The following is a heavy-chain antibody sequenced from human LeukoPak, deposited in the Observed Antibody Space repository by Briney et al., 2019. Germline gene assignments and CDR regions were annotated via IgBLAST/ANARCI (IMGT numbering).Heavy chain of an antibody. Sequence: PGRSLRLSCAASGFTFSSYAMHWVRQAPGKGLEWVAVISYDGSNKYYADSVKGRFTISRDNSKNTLYLQMNSLRAEDTAVYYCARDVGSSSWLYWGQGTLVTVSS. CDR2: ISYDGSNK. CDR3: ARDVGSSSWLY. CDR1: GFTFSSYA. D-gene: IGHD6-13*01. J-gene: IGHJ4*02. V-gene: IGHV3-30-3*01.